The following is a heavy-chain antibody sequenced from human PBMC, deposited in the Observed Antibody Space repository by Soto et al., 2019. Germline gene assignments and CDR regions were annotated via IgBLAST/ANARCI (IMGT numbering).Heavy chain of an antibody. D-gene: IGHD3-10*01. CDR1: GGSFSGYY. Sequence: QVQLQQWGSGLLKPSETLSLTCAVYGGSFSGYYWSWIRQPPGKGLEWMWEINNSGSTNYNPYIKSRVTLSVDTSKNQFSLKLSSVTAADTAVYYCARGRNYYGSGSYYSALDYWGQGTLVTVSS. V-gene: IGHV4-34*01. CDR2: INNSGST. J-gene: IGHJ4*02. CDR3: ARGRNYYGSGSYYSALDY.